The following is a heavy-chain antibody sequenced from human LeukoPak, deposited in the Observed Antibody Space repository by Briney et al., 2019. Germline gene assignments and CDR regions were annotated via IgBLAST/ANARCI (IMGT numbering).Heavy chain of an antibody. J-gene: IGHJ4*02. V-gene: IGHV3-11*01. Sequence: GGSLRLSCAASGFTFSDYYMSWIRQAPGKGLEWVSYISSSSSTIYYADSVKGRFTISRDNAKNSLYLQMNNLRAEDTAVYFCARTAPGLYYFDYWGQGTLVTVSS. CDR3: ARTAPGLYYFDY. D-gene: IGHD6-13*01. CDR2: ISSSSSTI. CDR1: GFTFSDYY.